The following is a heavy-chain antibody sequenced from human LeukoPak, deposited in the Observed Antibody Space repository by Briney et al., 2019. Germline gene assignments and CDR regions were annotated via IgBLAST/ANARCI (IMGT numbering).Heavy chain of an antibody. CDR1: GFTFTNYA. CDR3: AKDGHYDSSGFTLQY. CDR2: ISSSCANT. Sequence: GGSLRLSCAASGFTFTNYAITWVRQAPGKGLEWVSTISSSCANTYYADSVRGRFTISRDNSKNTLYLQMNSLRAEDTAVYYCAKDGHYDSSGFTLQYWGQGTLVTVSS. J-gene: IGHJ1*01. D-gene: IGHD3-22*01. V-gene: IGHV3-23*01.